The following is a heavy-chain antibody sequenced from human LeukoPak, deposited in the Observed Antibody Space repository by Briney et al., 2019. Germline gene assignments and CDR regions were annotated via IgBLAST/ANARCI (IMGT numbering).Heavy chain of an antibody. CDR3: ARGRDGYNCFDY. V-gene: IGHV4-31*03. D-gene: IGHD5-12*01. CDR1: GGSISSGGYY. CDR2: IYYSGST. J-gene: IGHJ4*02. Sequence: SETLSLTCTVSGGSISSGGYYWSWIRQHPGKGLEWIGYIYYSGSTYYNPSLKSRVTISVDTSKNQFSLKLSSVTAADTAVYCCARGRDGYNCFDYWGQGTLVTVSS.